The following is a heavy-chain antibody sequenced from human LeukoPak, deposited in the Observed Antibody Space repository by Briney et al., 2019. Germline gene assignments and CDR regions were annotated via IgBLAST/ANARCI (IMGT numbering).Heavy chain of an antibody. Sequence: GESLKISCKGSGYRFSSYWIGWVRQMPGKGLEWMGIIYPGDSDTRYSPSFQGQVTISADKSISTAYLHWSSLKASDTAMYYCARSSTMVRGVIDYWGQGTLVTVSS. J-gene: IGHJ4*02. V-gene: IGHV5-51*01. CDR2: IYPGDSDT. CDR3: ARSSTMVRGVIDY. CDR1: GYRFSSYW. D-gene: IGHD3-10*01.